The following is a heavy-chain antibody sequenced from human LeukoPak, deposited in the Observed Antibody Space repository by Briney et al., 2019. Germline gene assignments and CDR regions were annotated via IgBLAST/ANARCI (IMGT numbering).Heavy chain of an antibody. J-gene: IGHJ4*02. V-gene: IGHV4-30-2*01. Sequence: SSETLSLTCAVSGGSISSGGYSWSWIRQPPGKGLEWIGYIYHSGSTYYNPSLKSRVTISVDRSKNQFSLKLSSVTAADTAVYYCARDSDCAFDYWGQGTLVTVSS. CDR2: IYHSGST. CDR3: ARDSDCAFDY. CDR1: GGSISSGGYS. D-gene: IGHD2-21*02.